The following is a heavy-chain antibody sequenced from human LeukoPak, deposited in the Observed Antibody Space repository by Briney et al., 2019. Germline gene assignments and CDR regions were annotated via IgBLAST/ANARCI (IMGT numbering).Heavy chain of an antibody. CDR2: IYYSGST. V-gene: IGHV4-30-4*01. CDR3: ARSDSSGYYPDY. D-gene: IGHD3-22*01. CDR1: GGSISSGDYY. Sequence: SQTLSLTCTVSGGSISSGDYYWSWIRQPPGKGLEWIGYIYYSGSTYYNSSLKSRVTISVDTSKNQFSLKLSSVTAADTAVYYCARSDSSGYYPDYWGQGTLVTVSS. J-gene: IGHJ4*02.